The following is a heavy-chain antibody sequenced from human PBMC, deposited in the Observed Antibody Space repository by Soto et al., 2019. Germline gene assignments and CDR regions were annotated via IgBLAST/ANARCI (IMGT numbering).Heavy chain of an antibody. CDR1: GGSISGSY. CDR2: VYYTGST. V-gene: IGHV4-59*01. J-gene: IGHJ4*01. Sequence: SETLSLTCSVSGGSISGSYWSWIRQSPGKGLEWLGYVYYTGSTNYSPSLRSRVSISVDTSKNEFSLRLSSVTAADTAVYFCARSVAVPGALIHYWGPGTQVTRSS. CDR3: ARSVAVPGALIHY. D-gene: IGHD6-19*01.